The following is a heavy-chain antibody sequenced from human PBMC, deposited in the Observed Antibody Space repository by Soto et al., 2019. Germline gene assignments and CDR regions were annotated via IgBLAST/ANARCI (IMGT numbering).Heavy chain of an antibody. CDR3: ARSGYSWLDYDYGMDV. CDR1: GFTLRQHG. V-gene: IGHV1-18*01. CDR2: ISAFNDNT. Sequence: QVHLVQSGGEVKTPGASVKVSCEASGFTLRQHGITWVRQAPGQGLEWMGWISAFNDNTNYAQKSQGRVTMTRDTSTSTAYMELKSLTSEDTAVYYCARSGYSWLDYDYGMDVWGQGTPVIVS. J-gene: IGHJ6*02. D-gene: IGHD5-18*01.